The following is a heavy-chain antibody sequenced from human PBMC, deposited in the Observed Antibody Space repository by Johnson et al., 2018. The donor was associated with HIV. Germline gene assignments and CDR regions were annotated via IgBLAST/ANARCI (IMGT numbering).Heavy chain of an antibody. Sequence: QMQLVESGGGVVQPGRSLRLSCAASGFTFSSYGMHWVRQAPGKGLEWVAVISYDGSNKYYADSVKGRFTISRDNSKNTLYLQMNSLRAEDTAVYYCARDRFSSCDYDPGAFDIWGQGTMVTVSS. J-gene: IGHJ3*02. V-gene: IGHV3-30*03. CDR2: ISYDGSNK. CDR1: GFTFSSYG. CDR3: ARDRFSSCDYDPGAFDI. D-gene: IGHD4/OR15-4a*01.